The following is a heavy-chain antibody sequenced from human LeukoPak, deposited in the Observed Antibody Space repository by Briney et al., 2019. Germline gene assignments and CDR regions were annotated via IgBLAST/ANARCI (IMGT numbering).Heavy chain of an antibody. CDR3: AKGDFWSGGAYFDY. D-gene: IGHD3-3*01. V-gene: IGHV4-61*01. J-gene: IGHJ4*02. Sequence: PETLSLTCTVSGGSFSSGSYYWSWIRQPPGKGLEWIGYIYYSGSTHYNPSLKSRVTISVDTSKNQFSLKLSSVTAADTAVYYCAKGDFWSGGAYFDYWGQGTLVTVSS. CDR1: GGSFSSGSYY. CDR2: IYYSGST.